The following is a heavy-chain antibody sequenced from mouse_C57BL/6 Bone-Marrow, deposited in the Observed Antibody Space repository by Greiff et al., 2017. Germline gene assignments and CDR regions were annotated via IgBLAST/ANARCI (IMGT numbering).Heavy chain of an antibody. D-gene: IGHD1-3*01. CDR2: IDPSDSYT. CDR3: AREESSPLEWYFDV. J-gene: IGHJ1*03. Sequence: QVQLQQPGAELVMPGASVKLSCKASGSTFTSYWMHWVKQRPGQGLEWIGEIDPSDSYTKYNQKFKGKSTLTVDKSSSTAYMQLSSLTSEVSTVYYGAREESSPLEWYFDVWGTGTTVTVSS. CDR1: GSTFTSYW. V-gene: IGHV1-69*01.